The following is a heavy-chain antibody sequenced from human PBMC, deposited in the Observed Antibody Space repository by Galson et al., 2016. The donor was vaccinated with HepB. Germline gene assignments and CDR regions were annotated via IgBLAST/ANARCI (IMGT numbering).Heavy chain of an antibody. V-gene: IGHV4-34*01. CDR1: GGTFNGYS. D-gene: IGHD3-22*01. CDR2: IHHTGRT. CDR3: ARAGFYDGTGYYPRVYYFDY. Sequence: SLTCGFYGGTFNGYSWSWIRQPPGKGLEWLGEIHHTGRTHYSPSLQSRVTISVDTSKNQFSLRLSSVTAADTAVYYCARAGFYDGTGYYPRVYYFDYWGQGTLVTVSS. J-gene: IGHJ4*02.